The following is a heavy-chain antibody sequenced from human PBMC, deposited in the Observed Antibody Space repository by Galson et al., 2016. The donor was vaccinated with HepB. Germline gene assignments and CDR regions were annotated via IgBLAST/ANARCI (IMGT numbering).Heavy chain of an antibody. Sequence: SLRLSCAASGFTFISYGMYWIRQAPGKGLEWVAVISYDGSKNYYADSVKGRFTISRDNSKNTLYLQMNSLRNGDTAVYYCAKDGNRGFDYWGQGTLVTVSS. CDR1: GFTFISYG. V-gene: IGHV3-30*18. CDR2: ISYDGSKN. D-gene: IGHD1-14*01. CDR3: AKDGNRGFDY. J-gene: IGHJ4*02.